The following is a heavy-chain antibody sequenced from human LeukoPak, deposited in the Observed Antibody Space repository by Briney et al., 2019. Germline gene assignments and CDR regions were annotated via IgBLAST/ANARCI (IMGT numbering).Heavy chain of an antibody. D-gene: IGHD2-2*01. CDR2: ISSSSSTT. CDR3: ARVGDIVVVPAALYYFDY. Sequence: GGSLRLSCAASGFTFSSYSMNWVRQAPGKGLEWVSYISSSSSTTYYADSVKGRFTISRDNAKNSLYLQMSSLRAEDTAVYYCARVGDIVVVPAALYYFDYWGQGTLVTVSS. V-gene: IGHV3-48*01. CDR1: GFTFSSYS. J-gene: IGHJ4*02.